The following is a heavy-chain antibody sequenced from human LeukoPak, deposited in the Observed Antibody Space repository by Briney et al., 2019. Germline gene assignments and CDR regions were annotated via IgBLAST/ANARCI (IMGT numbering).Heavy chain of an antibody. D-gene: IGHD3-10*01. CDR2: IIPIFGTA. V-gene: IGHV1-69*01. Sequence: SVKVSCKASGGTFSSYAISWARQAPGQGLEWMGGIIPIFGTANYAQKFQGRVTITADESTSTAYMELSSLRSEDTAVYYCARGVWGITMVRGVITSAEYFQHWGQGTLVTVSS. J-gene: IGHJ1*01. CDR1: GGTFSSYA. CDR3: ARGVWGITMVRGVITSAEYFQH.